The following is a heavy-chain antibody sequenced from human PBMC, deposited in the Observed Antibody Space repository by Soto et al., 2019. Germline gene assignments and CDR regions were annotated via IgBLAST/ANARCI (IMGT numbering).Heavy chain of an antibody. Sequence: GGSLRLSCSASGFNFGSYGMSWVRQAPGKGLEWVSGLTASGLNTYYTDSVKGRFTISRDNSRNTVYLQMSGLRVEDTAVFHCAKGLGNAKEVWGQGTTVTVSS. D-gene: IGHD2-8*01. CDR2: LTASGLNT. J-gene: IGHJ6*02. CDR3: AKGLGNAKEV. V-gene: IGHV3-23*01. CDR1: GFNFGSYG.